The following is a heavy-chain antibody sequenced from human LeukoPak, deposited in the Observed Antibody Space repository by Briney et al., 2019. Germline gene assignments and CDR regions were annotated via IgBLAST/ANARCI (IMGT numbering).Heavy chain of an antibody. CDR3: AKDLGGKPYYYYGMDV. CDR1: GFTFSNSA. V-gene: IGHV3-23*01. CDR2: ISGGGGGT. J-gene: IGHJ6*02. Sequence: GGSLRLSCAASGFTFSNSAMTWVRQAPGKGLEWVSAISGGGGGTFYADSVKGRFTISRDNTRNTLFLQMDSLSAEDTAVYYCAKDLGGKPYYYYGMDVWGQGTTVTVSS.